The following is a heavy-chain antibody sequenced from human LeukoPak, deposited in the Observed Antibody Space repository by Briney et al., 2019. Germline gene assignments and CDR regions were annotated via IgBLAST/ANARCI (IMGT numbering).Heavy chain of an antibody. CDR1: VEPFRGYH. Sequence: PSETLSLTCAVSVEPFRGYHWSWIRQPPGKGLEWIGEINHSGSTNYNPSLKSRVTISVDTSKNQFSLKLGSVTAADTAVYYCARSDTYCGGDCYALDYWGQGTLVTVSS. CDR3: ARSDTYCGGDCYALDY. D-gene: IGHD2-21*02. J-gene: IGHJ4*02. CDR2: INHSGST. V-gene: IGHV4-34*01.